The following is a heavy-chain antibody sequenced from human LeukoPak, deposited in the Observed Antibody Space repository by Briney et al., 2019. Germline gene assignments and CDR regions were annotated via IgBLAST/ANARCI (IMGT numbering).Heavy chain of an antibody. Sequence: PGGSLRLSCTASGFTFSSYWMSWVRQAPGKGLEWVANINQDGSEKYYVDSVKGRFTISRDNAKNSLYLQMNSLRAEDTAVYYCARGRRVPAAMGNWFDPRGQGTLVTVSS. J-gene: IGHJ5*02. V-gene: IGHV3-7*01. CDR3: ARGRRVPAAMGNWFDP. CDR2: INQDGSEK. D-gene: IGHD2-2*01. CDR1: GFTFSSYW.